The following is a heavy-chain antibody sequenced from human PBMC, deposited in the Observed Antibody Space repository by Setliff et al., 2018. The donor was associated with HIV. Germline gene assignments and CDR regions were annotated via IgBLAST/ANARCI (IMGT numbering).Heavy chain of an antibody. Sequence: SETLSLTCSVSGDSISGITYYWGWIRQPPGKGLEWIGNIYHSGSTIYKPSLKSRVTMSVDTSKNQFSLKLNSVTAADTAVYYCARLSSYRSSSYYFDYWGQGALVTVSS. D-gene: IGHD6-6*01. V-gene: IGHV4-39*01. J-gene: IGHJ4*02. CDR1: GDSISGITYY. CDR3: ARLSSYRSSSYYFDY. CDR2: IYHSGST.